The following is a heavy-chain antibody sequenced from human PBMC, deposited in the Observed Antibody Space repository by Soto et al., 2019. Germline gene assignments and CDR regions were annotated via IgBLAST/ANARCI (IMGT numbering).Heavy chain of an antibody. CDR2: IWYDGSNK. D-gene: IGHD6-19*01. V-gene: IGHV3-33*01. Sequence: SGGSLRLSCAASGFTFSSYGMHWVRQAPGKGLEWVAVIWYDGSNKYYADSVKGRFTISRDNSKNTLYLQMNSLRAEDTAVYYCARDRYSSGWYDFDYWGQGTLVTVSS. CDR1: GFTFSSYG. J-gene: IGHJ4*02. CDR3: ARDRYSSGWYDFDY.